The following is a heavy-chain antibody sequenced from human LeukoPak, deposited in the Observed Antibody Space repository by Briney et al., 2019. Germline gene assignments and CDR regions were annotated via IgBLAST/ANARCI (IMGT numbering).Heavy chain of an antibody. J-gene: IGHJ4*02. CDR3: ARRAGAYSHPYDY. Sequence: GGSLRLSCAASGFTFSSYAMNWVRQAPGKGLEWVPTISGSGGSTSYADSVKGRFTISRDNSKNTLYLQMNSLRAEDTAVYYCARRAGAYSHPYDYWGQGTLVTVSS. CDR2: ISGSGGST. V-gene: IGHV3-23*01. D-gene: IGHD4/OR15-4a*01. CDR1: GFTFSSYA.